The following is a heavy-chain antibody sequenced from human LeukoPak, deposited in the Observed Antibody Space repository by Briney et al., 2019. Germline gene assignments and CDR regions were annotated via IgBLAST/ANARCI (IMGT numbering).Heavy chain of an antibody. CDR2: IYYTGST. CDR3: ARDRPGGSSLDY. D-gene: IGHD6-13*01. V-gene: IGHV4-59*01. Sequence: LETLSLTCTVSGGSISRDYWSWIRQPPGKGLEWIGYIYYTGSTNYNPSLKSRVTISVDTSKNQFSLKLSSVTAADTAVYYCARDRPGGSSLDYWGQGTLVTVSS. J-gene: IGHJ4*02. CDR1: GGSISRDY.